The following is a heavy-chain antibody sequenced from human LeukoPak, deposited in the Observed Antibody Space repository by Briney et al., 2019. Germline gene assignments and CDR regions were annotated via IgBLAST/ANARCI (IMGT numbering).Heavy chain of an antibody. Sequence: PGGSLRLSCAASGFTFSSYSMNWVRQAPGKGLEWVSAISGSGGSTYYADSVKGRFTISRDNSKNTLYLQMNSLRAEDTAVYYCAKGHPKSLRYDYWGQGTLVTVSS. D-gene: IGHD5-12*01. J-gene: IGHJ4*02. CDR1: GFTFSSYS. V-gene: IGHV3-23*01. CDR3: AKGHPKSLRYDY. CDR2: ISGSGGST.